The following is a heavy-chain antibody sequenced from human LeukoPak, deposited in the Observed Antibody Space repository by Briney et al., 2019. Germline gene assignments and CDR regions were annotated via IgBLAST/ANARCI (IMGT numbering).Heavy chain of an antibody. V-gene: IGHV4-38-2*01. CDR1: GYSINGGCY. J-gene: IGHJ4*02. CDR3: AGKYYYDSSGYFYVDY. Sequence: SETLSLTCAVSGYSINGGCYWGWIRQTPEKGLEWIASIYPPGKTYYNPSLKSRVTISTDTSKNQFSLKLSSVTAADTAVYYCAGKYYYDSSGYFYVDYWGQGTLVTVSS. CDR2: IYPPGKT. D-gene: IGHD3-22*01.